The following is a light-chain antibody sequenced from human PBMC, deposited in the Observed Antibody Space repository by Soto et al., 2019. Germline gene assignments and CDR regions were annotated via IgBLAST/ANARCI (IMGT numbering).Light chain of an antibody. CDR2: GAS. CDR1: QSVTTNY. V-gene: IGKV3-20*01. J-gene: IGKJ4*01. CDR3: HQYAISPLT. Sequence: EIVLTQSPATLSLSPGERATLSCRASQSVTTNYLAWFQQNPGQVPSLLLYGASSRAPAIPDRFSGSGSGTDFTLTISRLEPEDFAVYYCHQYAISPLTFGGGTKVEIK.